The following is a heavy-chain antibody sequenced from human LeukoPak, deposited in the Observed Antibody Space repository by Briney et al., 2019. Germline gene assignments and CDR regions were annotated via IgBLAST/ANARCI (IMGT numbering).Heavy chain of an antibody. Sequence: ASGPTPVKPTQTLTLTCTFSGFSLSTSGVGVGWIRQPPGKALEWLALIYWNDDKRYSPSLKSRLTITKDTSKNQVVLTMTNMGPVDTATYYCAHRVVRGVINWFDPWGQGTLVTVSS. V-gene: IGHV2-5*01. J-gene: IGHJ5*02. CDR3: AHRVVRGVINWFDP. D-gene: IGHD3-10*01. CDR2: IYWNDDK. CDR1: GFSLSTSGVG.